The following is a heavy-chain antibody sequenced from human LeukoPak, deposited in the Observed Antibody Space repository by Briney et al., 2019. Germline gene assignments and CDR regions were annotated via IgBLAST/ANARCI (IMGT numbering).Heavy chain of an antibody. CDR3: ARGGYYDSSGYNWFDP. CDR2: IIPIFGTA. Sequence: SVKVSCKASGGTFSSYAISWVRQAPGQGLEWIAGIIPIFGTANYAQKFQGRVTITTDESTSTAYMELSSLRSEDTAVYYCARGGYYDSSGYNWFDPWGQGTLVTVSS. J-gene: IGHJ5*02. V-gene: IGHV1-69*05. CDR1: GGTFSSYA. D-gene: IGHD3-22*01.